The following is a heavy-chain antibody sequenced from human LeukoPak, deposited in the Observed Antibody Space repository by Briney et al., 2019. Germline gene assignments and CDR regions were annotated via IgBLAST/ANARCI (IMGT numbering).Heavy chain of an antibody. CDR2: IYHSGST. V-gene: IGHV4-38-2*02. CDR3: ARVPMTTVTTDDY. Sequence: SETLSLTCTVSGYSISSGYYWGWIRQPPGKGLEWIGSIYHSGSTYYNPSLKSRVTISVDTSKNQFSLKLSSVTAADTAVYYCARVPMTTVTTDDYWGQGTLVTVSS. CDR1: GYSISSGYY. J-gene: IGHJ4*02. D-gene: IGHD4-11*01.